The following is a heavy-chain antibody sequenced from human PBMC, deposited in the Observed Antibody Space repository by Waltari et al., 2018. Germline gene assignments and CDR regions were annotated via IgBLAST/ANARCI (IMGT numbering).Heavy chain of an antibody. D-gene: IGHD2-21*01. V-gene: IGHV3-23*01. CDR2: ISGSGGST. J-gene: IGHJ3*02. CDR3: AKVHCGGDCYASSGAFDI. Sequence: EVQLLESGGGLVQPGGSLRLSCAASGFTFSSYAMSWVRQAPGMGLEWVSAISGSGGSTYYADSVKGRFTISRDNSKKTLYLQMNSLRAEDTAVYYCAKVHCGGDCYASSGAFDIWGQGTMVTVSS. CDR1: GFTFSSYA.